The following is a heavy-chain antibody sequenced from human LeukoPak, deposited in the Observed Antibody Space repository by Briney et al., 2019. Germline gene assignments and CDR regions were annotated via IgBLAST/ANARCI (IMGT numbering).Heavy chain of an antibody. J-gene: IGHJ3*02. D-gene: IGHD6-13*01. V-gene: IGHV4-39*01. CDR3: ARTVYSSSWAWVPGAFDI. CDR1: LGSISSSSSY. CDR2: IYYSGST. Sequence: PETLSLTCTLSLGSISSSSSYSGWVRQPPGKGLEWIGCIYYSGSTYYNPSLKRRVTISVDTSKNQFYLKLSSVTAEDTAVYYCARTVYSSSWAWVPGAFDIWGQGTMVTVSS.